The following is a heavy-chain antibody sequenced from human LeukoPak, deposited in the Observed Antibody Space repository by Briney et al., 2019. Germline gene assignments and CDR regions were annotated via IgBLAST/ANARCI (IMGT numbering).Heavy chain of an antibody. D-gene: IGHD3-9*01. Sequence: GGSLRLSCAASGFTFSDYYMNWVRQAPGKGLEWVSSISSSSSYIYYADSVKGRFTISRDNAKNSLYLQMNSLRAEDTAVYYCARGAYYDILTVSFYYFDYWGQGTLVTVSS. V-gene: IGHV3-21*01. CDR2: ISSSSSYI. CDR3: ARGAYYDILTVSFYYFDY. J-gene: IGHJ4*02. CDR1: GFTFSDYY.